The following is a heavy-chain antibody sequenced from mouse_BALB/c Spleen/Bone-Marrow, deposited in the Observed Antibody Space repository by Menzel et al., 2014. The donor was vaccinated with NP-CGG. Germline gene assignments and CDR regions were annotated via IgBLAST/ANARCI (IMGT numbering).Heavy chain of an antibody. CDR1: GFTFXSFG. J-gene: IGHJ2*01. CDR3: TRGGNWDDFDS. CDR2: ISSGSSTI. Sequence: EVMLVESGGGLVQPGGSRKLSCAASGFTFXSFGMHWVRQAPEKRLEWVAYISSGSSTIFYADTVKGRFTVSRDNPKNTLFLQMTSLRSEDTAMYFCTRGGNWDDFDSWGQGTTLTVSS. V-gene: IGHV5-17*02. D-gene: IGHD4-1*01.